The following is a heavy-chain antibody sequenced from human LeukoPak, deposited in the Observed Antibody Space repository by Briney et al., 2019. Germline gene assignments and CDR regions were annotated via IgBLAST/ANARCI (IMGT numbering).Heavy chain of an antibody. CDR2: INPNSGDT. D-gene: IGHD3-22*01. J-gene: IGHJ4*02. CDR3: AFKGGSYYDSSSSFDY. CDR1: GYTFTGHY. V-gene: IGHV1-2*02. Sequence: ASVKVSCKASGYTFTGHYMHWVRQAPGQGLEWMGWINPNSGDTNYAQTFQGRVTVTRATSISTVYMELSSLRSDDTAVYYCAFKGGSYYDSSSSFDYWGEACLVTASS.